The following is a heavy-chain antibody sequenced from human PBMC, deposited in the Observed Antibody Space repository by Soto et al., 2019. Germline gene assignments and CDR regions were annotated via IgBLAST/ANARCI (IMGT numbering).Heavy chain of an antibody. D-gene: IGHD3-10*02. V-gene: IGHV4-59*08. CDR2: IYYSGST. J-gene: IGHJ5*02. Sequence: SETLSLTCTVSGGSISSYYWSWIRQPPGKGLEWIGYIYYSGSTNYNPSLKSRVTISVDTSKNQFSLKLSSVTAADTAVYYCARLVRGVMWNSFVPWGQGTLVTVSS. CDR1: GGSISSYY. CDR3: ARLVRGVMWNSFVP.